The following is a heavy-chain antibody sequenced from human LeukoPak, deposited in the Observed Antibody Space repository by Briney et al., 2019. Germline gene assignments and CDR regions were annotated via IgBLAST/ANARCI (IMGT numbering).Heavy chain of an antibody. CDR1: GFTFDDYT. CDR2: ISWDDDST. D-gene: IGHD6-13*01. V-gene: IGHV3-43*01. CDR3: AKGDSSSWYNFDY. J-gene: IGHJ4*02. Sequence: GGSLRLSCAASGFTFDDYTMHWVRQAPGKGLEWVSLISWDDDSTYYADSVKGRFTISRDNSKNSLYLQMNSLRTEDTALYYRAKGDSSSWYNFDYWGQGTLVTVSS.